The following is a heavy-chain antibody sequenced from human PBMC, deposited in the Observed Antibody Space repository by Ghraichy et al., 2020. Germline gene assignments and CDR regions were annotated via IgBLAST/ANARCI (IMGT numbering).Heavy chain of an antibody. CDR2: IWYDGSNK. J-gene: IGHJ4*02. D-gene: IGHD4-17*01. CDR3: ASFEYGDPLSVDY. Sequence: GESLNISCAASGFTFSSYGMHWVRQAPGKGLEWVAVIWYDGSNKYYADSVKGRFTISRDNSKNTLYLQMNSLRAEDTAVYYCASFEYGDPLSVDYWGQGTLVTVSS. V-gene: IGHV3-33*01. CDR1: GFTFSSYG.